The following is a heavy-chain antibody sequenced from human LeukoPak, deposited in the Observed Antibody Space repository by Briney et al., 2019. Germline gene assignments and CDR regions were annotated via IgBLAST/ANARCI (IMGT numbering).Heavy chain of an antibody. CDR3: AKGQYQLDY. D-gene: IGHD2-2*01. V-gene: IGHV3-74*01. CDR2: INEYGTT. CDR1: GFTFSDFW. J-gene: IGHJ4*02. Sequence: GGSLRLSCAASGFTFSDFWMYWVRQAPGKGLVWISNINEYGTTAYADSVKGRFTISRDNSKNTLYLQMNSLRAEDTAVYYCAKGQYQLDYWGQGTLVTVSS.